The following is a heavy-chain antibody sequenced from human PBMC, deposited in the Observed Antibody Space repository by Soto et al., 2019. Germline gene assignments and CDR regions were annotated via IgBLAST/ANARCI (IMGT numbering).Heavy chain of an antibody. CDR2: IIPIFGTP. D-gene: IGHD5-12*01. CDR1: GVTFTRQD. Sequence: SVKVSCKASGVTFTRQDMRWVRQAPGQGLEWMGGIIPIFGTPQYAEKFQDRVTITADESTSTAYMELSSLTSEDTAVYYCATNEGRDGYSFDYWRQGTLVTV. J-gene: IGHJ4*02. V-gene: IGHV1-69*13. CDR3: ATNEGRDGYSFDY.